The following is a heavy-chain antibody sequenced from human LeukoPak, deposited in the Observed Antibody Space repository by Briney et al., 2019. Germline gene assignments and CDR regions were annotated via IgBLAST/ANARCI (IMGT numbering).Heavy chain of an antibody. CDR1: GFTVSHYY. CDR2: ITVSVSTI. D-gene: IGHD1-26*01. CDR3: ARDSGYSGSPDALDI. J-gene: IGHJ3*02. Sequence: GGSLRLSCAASGFTVSHYYMSWIRQAPGRGLEWLSYITVSVSTIYYADSVKGRFTISRDNAKNSLSLQLNGLRAEDTAVYYCARDSGYSGSPDALDIWGQGTMVTVSS. V-gene: IGHV3-11*04.